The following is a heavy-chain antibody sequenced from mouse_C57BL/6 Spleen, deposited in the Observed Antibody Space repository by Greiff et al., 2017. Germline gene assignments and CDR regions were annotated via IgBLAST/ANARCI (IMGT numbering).Heavy chain of an antibody. J-gene: IGHJ2*01. V-gene: IGHV1-42*01. D-gene: IGHD2-3*01. CDR1: GYSFTGYY. CDR2: INPSTGGT. CDR3: ARRSIYDGYWGFDY. Sequence: EVQLQQSGPELVKPGASVKISCKASGYSFTGYYMNWVKQSPEKSLEWIGEINPSTGGTTYNQKFKAKATLTVDKSSSTAYMQLKSLTSEDSAVYYCARRSIYDGYWGFDYWGQGTTLTVSS.